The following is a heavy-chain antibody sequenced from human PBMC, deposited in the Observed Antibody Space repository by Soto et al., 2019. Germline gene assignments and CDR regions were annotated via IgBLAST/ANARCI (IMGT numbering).Heavy chain of an antibody. CDR1: GFTFSDFA. D-gene: IGHD2-2*03. CDR3: AKMEGMDPWAYSFDY. Sequence: EVQVLESGGGLVQPGGSLRLSCAATGFTFSDFAMSWVRQAPGKGLEWVSRIYGGGNGPHYADSVKGRVTISRDNSKNTLYLQXNSXRXEXTAVYYCAKMEGMDPWAYSFDYWGQGTLVTVSS. V-gene: IGHV3-23*01. CDR2: IYGGGNGP. J-gene: IGHJ4*02.